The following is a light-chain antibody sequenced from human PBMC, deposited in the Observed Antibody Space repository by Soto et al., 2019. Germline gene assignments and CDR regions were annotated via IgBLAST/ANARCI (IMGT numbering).Light chain of an antibody. CDR2: KAS. Sequence: DIQMTQSPSSLSASVEDRVIITCRASQSISSWLAWYQQKPGKAPKLLIYKASSLESGVPSRFSGSGSGTEFTLTISSLQPDDFATYYCQQYDNYSPWTFGQGTKVDIK. CDR3: QQYDNYSPWT. CDR1: QSISSW. V-gene: IGKV1-5*03. J-gene: IGKJ1*01.